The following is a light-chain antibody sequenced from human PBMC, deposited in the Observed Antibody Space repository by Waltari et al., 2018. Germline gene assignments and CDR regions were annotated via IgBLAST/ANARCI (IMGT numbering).Light chain of an antibody. Sequence: QSALTQPPSASGSRGQSVTISCTGPSSDVGSYNYVSWYQQHPGKAPKLMIYEVTKRPSGGPDRFSGSKSGNTASLTVSGLQAEDEADYYCSSYAGSNNVIFGGGTRLTVL. J-gene: IGLJ2*01. CDR2: EVT. CDR3: SSYAGSNNVI. V-gene: IGLV2-8*01. CDR1: SSDVGSYNY.